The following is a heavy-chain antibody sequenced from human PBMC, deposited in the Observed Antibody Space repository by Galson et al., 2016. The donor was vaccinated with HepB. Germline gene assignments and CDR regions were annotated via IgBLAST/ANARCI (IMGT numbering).Heavy chain of an antibody. J-gene: IGHJ4*02. CDR3: MRSPTVAGTKAY. CDR1: GYRFNAFW. CDR2: IYPGDSDT. V-gene: IGHV5-51*01. D-gene: IGHD1-1*01. Sequence: QSGAEVKKPGESLKISCQGSGYRFNAFWVAWVRQMPGKGLEWMGMIYPGDSDTRYSPSFAGRVTLSADKSTSIAYLFWVNLKASDTAMYYCMRSPTVAGTKAYWGQGTLVTVSS.